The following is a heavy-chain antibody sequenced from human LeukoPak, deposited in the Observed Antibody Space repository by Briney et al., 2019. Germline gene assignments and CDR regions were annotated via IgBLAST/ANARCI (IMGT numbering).Heavy chain of an antibody. V-gene: IGHV4-59*08. Sequence: SETLSLTCTVSCGSISSYYWSWIRQPPGKGLEWIGYIYYSGSTNYNPPLKSRVTISVNTSKNQFSLKLSSVPAADTAVYYCARHWLTDAFDIWGQGTMVTVSS. D-gene: IGHD6-19*01. CDR1: CGSISSYY. CDR2: IYYSGST. CDR3: ARHWLTDAFDI. J-gene: IGHJ3*02.